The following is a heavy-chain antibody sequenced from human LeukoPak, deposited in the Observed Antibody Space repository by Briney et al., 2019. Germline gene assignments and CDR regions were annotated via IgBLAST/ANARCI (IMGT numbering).Heavy chain of an antibody. J-gene: IGHJ4*02. CDR3: ARDNDLVAAGYYFDY. D-gene: IGHD6-13*01. V-gene: IGHV3-30*04. Sequence: GGSLRLSCAASGFTFSSYAMHWVRQAPGKGLEWVAVISYDGSNKYNADSVKGRFTMSRDNSKNTLYLQMNSLRAEDTAVYYCARDNDLVAAGYYFDYWGQGTLVTVPS. CDR2: ISYDGSNK. CDR1: GFTFSSYA.